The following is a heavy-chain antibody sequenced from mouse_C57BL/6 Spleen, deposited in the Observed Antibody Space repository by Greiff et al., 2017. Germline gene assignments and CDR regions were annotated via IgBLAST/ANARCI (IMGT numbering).Heavy chain of an antibody. CDR3: GRNGSRLFDY. CDR2: IYPSDSET. J-gene: IGHJ2*01. V-gene: IGHV1-61*01. D-gene: IGHD1-1*01. Sequence: QVQLQQPGAELVRPGSSVKLSCKASGYTFTSYWMDWVKQRPGQGLEWIGNIYPSDSETHYNQKFKDKATLTVDKSSSTAYMQLSSLTSEDSAVYYCGRNGSRLFDYWGQGTTLTVSS. CDR1: GYTFTSYW.